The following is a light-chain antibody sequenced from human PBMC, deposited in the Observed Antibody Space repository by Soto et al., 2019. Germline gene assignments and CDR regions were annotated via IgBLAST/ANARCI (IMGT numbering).Light chain of an antibody. CDR3: SSYTNTNTRV. CDR2: AVT. V-gene: IGLV2-14*01. CDR1: SSDVGGYDY. Sequence: QSVLTQPASVSGSPGRSITISCTGTSSDVGGYDYVAWYQHHPGKAPKLLIYAVTDRPSGVSNRFSGSKSGNTASLTISGLQAEDEADYYCSSYTNTNTRVFGGGTKLTVL. J-gene: IGLJ2*01.